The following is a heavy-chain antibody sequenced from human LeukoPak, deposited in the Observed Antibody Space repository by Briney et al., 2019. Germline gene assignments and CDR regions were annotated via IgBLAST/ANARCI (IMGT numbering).Heavy chain of an antibody. Sequence: GASVKVSCKASGYTITSYEINWVRQATGHGLEWMGWMNPDSGDTAYAQKFQGRITMTRSTSITTAYMELSSLRSEDTAVYYCARGLGSYDSSELTWPMISFWGQGTQVTVSS. J-gene: IGHJ4*02. CDR1: GYTITSYE. D-gene: IGHD3-22*01. CDR3: ARGLGSYDSSELTWPMISF. V-gene: IGHV1-8*01. CDR2: MNPDSGDT.